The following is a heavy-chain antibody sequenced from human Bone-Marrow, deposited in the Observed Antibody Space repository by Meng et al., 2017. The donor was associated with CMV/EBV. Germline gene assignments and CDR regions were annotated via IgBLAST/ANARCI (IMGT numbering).Heavy chain of an antibody. CDR1: SYT. Sequence: SYTFTWVRQAPGQGLEWLGRIIPIVDITNYAQKFQGRVTITADKSTSTAYMELGSLRSEDTAVYYCARDRGYCSSTSCYNYYGMDVWGQGTTVTVSS. J-gene: IGHJ6*02. CDR2: IIPIVDIT. CDR3: ARDRGYCSSTSCYNYYGMDV. D-gene: IGHD2-2*01. V-gene: IGHV1-69*04.